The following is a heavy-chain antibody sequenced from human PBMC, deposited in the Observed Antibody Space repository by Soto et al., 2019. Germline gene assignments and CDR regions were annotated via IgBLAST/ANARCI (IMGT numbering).Heavy chain of an antibody. Sequence: QVQLVESGGGVVQPGRSLRLSCAASGFTFSSYGMHWVRQAPGKGLEWVAVISYDGSNKYYADSVKGRFTISRDNSKNTLYLQMNSLRAEDTAVYYCAKVMVRGVGGMDVWGQGTTVTVSS. CDR2: ISYDGSNK. V-gene: IGHV3-30*18. J-gene: IGHJ6*02. CDR3: AKVMVRGVGGMDV. D-gene: IGHD3-10*01. CDR1: GFTFSSYG.